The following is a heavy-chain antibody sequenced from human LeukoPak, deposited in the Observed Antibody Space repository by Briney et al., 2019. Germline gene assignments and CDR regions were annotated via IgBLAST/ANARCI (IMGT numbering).Heavy chain of an antibody. CDR2: ISAYNGNT. J-gene: IGHJ4*02. CDR3: ARSNYYYDSSCYYYFDC. Sequence: ASVKVSCKASGYTFTSYGISWGRQAPGQGREWMGWISAYNGNTNYAQKLQGRVTMTTDTSTSTAYMELRSLRSDDTAVYYCARSNYYYDSSCYYYFDCWGQGTMVTVSS. CDR1: GYTFTSYG. V-gene: IGHV1-18*01. D-gene: IGHD3-22*01.